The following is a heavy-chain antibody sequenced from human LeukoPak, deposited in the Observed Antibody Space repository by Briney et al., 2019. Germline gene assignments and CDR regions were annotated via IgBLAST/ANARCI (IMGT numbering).Heavy chain of an antibody. Sequence: SVTLSLTCTVSGGSISGYYWSWIRQPPGKGLEWIGCIYHDGDTKYNPSLESRVTISVDTSKNLFSLRLTSVTAADTAVYYCARDHRELGIRDAFDIWGQGTMVTVSS. CDR2: IYHDGDT. CDR3: ARDHRELGIRDAFDI. CDR1: GGSISGYY. D-gene: IGHD7-27*01. J-gene: IGHJ3*02. V-gene: IGHV4-59*01.